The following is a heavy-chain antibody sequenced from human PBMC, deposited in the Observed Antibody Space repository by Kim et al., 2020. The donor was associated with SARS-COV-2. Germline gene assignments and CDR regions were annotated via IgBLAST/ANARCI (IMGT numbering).Heavy chain of an antibody. CDR1: GFTFSSYW. J-gene: IGHJ6*02. D-gene: IGHD2-2*02. Sequence: GGSLRLSCAASGFTFSSYWMSWVRQAPGKGLEWVANIKQDGSEKYYVDSVKGRFTISRDNAKNSLYLQMNSLRAEDTAVYYCARDHTLLTYYYYGMDVWGQGTTVTVSS. V-gene: IGHV3-7*01. CDR2: IKQDGSEK. CDR3: ARDHTLLTYYYYGMDV.